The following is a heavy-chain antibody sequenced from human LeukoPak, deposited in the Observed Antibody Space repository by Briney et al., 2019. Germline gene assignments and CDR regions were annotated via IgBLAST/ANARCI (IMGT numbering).Heavy chain of an antibody. J-gene: IGHJ6*02. CDR3: AREHDNRVPYYCGMDV. Sequence: GASVXXXXXXSGYIFTKHGXXWVRQAXGQGLEXXXXXSGYNGDTKYAQNFQGRVALTTDTSTSTAYMEVRSLRSDDTAVYYCAREHDNRVPYYCGMDVWGQGTTVTVSS. V-gene: IGHV1-18*01. CDR1: GYIFTKHG. CDR2: XSGYNGDT. D-gene: IGHD3-22*01.